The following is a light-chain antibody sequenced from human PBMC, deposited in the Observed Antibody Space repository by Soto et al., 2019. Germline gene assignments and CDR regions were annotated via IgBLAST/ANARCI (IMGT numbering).Light chain of an antibody. CDR3: SSYTSSSTSYV. Sequence: QSALTQPASVSGSPGQSITISCTGTSSDVGGYNYVSWYQQHPGKAPKLMIYDVSNRASGVSNRFSGSKSGNTASLTISGLQAEDEADYYCSSYTSSSTSYVFATGTKLTVL. CDR2: DVS. CDR1: SSDVGGYNY. V-gene: IGLV2-14*01. J-gene: IGLJ1*01.